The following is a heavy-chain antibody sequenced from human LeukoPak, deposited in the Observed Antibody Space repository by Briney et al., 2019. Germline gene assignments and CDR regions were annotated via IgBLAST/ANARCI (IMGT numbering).Heavy chain of an antibody. J-gene: IGHJ4*02. Sequence: AGGSLRLSCAASGLTFSDYYMSWIRQAPGKGLEWVSYISGGGTTRFYADSVKGRFTISRDNAKNSLYLQMNSLRAEDTAVYYCASPRFGEVDSFDYWGQGTLVTVSS. D-gene: IGHD3-10*01. V-gene: IGHV3-11*01. CDR3: ASPRFGEVDSFDY. CDR2: ISGGGTTR. CDR1: GLTFSDYY.